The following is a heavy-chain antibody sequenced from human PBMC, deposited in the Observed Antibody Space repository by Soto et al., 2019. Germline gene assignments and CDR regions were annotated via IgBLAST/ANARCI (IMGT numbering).Heavy chain of an antibody. D-gene: IGHD3-22*01. J-gene: IGHJ4*02. CDR3: ARETSTYYYDSSAYVGFDY. CDR2: INHSGST. Sequence: SETLSLTCAVYGGSFSGYYWTWIRQPPGTGLEWIGEINHSGSTNYNPSLKSRVTISVDTSKNQFSLKLTSVTAEDTAVYYCARETSTYYYDSSAYVGFDYWGQGTLVTVSS. CDR1: GGSFSGYY. V-gene: IGHV4-34*01.